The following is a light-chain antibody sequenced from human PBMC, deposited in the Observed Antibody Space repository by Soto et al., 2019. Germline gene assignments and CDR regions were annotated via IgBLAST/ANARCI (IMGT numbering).Light chain of an antibody. CDR2: EVT. CDR1: SSDVGGYDY. CDR3: SSFVAGNNYWV. J-gene: IGLJ3*02. Sequence: QSALTQPPSASGSPGRSVTISCTGTSSDVGGYDYVSWFQQHPGKAPKLIIYEVTKRPSGVPDRFSASKSGNTASLTVSGLQADDDADYYCSSFVAGNNYWVFGGGTKLTVL. V-gene: IGLV2-8*01.